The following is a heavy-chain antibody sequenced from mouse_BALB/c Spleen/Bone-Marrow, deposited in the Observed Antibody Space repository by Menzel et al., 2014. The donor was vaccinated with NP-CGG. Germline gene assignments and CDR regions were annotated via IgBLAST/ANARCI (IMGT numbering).Heavy chain of an antibody. CDR1: GFTFSSYT. V-gene: IGHV5-12-2*01. CDR2: ISNGGSST. J-gene: IGHJ4*01. CDR3: ARRGDYYAMDY. Sequence: EVKVVESGGGLVQPGGSLKLSCAASGFTFSSYTMSWVRQTPEKRLEWVAYISNGGSSTYYPDTVKGRFTISRDNAKNTLYLQMSSLKSEDTAMYYCARRGDYYAMDYWGQGTSVTVSS.